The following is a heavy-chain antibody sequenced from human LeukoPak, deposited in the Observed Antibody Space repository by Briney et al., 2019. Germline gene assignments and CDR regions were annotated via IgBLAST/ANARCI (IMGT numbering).Heavy chain of an antibody. V-gene: IGHV3-23*01. CDR3: TKDSSMVRGDYDYFDY. CDR2: ISDSGDRT. D-gene: IGHD3-10*01. J-gene: IGHJ4*02. CDR1: GFTFSDYV. Sequence: GGSLRLSCAASGFTFSDYVMGWVRQAPGKGLEWVSGISDSGDRTYYTDSAKGRFTISRDNSKNTLYLQMNSLRAEDTAIYYCTKDSSMVRGDYDYFDYWGQGTLVTVSS.